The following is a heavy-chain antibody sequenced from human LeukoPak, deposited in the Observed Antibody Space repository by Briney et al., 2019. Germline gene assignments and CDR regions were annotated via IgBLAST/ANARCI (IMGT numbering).Heavy chain of an antibody. CDR3: ASIRMGAAAGYDPYYFDY. J-gene: IGHJ4*02. CDR2: ISGSGGSA. CDR1: GFTFSSYG. V-gene: IGHV3-23*01. D-gene: IGHD6-13*01. Sequence: GALRLSCAASGFTFSSYGMSWVRQAPGKGLEWVSAISGSGGSAYYADSVKGRFTISRDNAKNSLYLQMNSLRAEDTAVYYCASIRMGAAAGYDPYYFDYWGQGTLVTVSS.